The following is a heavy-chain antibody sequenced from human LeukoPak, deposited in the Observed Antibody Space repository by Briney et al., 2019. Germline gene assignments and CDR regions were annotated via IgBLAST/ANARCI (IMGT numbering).Heavy chain of an antibody. Sequence: GGSLRLSCAASGFTFSSYSMNWVRQAPGKGLEWVSYISSSGTTIYYADSVKGRFTISRDNAKNSLYLQMNSLGAEDTAVYYCAREYSDSSGFYYSGLRFFDIWGQGTMVTVSS. D-gene: IGHD3-22*01. V-gene: IGHV3-48*04. CDR1: GFTFSSYS. J-gene: IGHJ3*02. CDR3: AREYSDSSGFYYSGLRFFDI. CDR2: ISSSGTTI.